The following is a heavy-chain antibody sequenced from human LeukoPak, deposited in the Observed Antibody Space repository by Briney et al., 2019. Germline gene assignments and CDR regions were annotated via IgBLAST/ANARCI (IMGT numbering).Heavy chain of an antibody. CDR2: IDTYRGSA. CDR3: ARPNTDAAGCYFDY. J-gene: IGHJ4*02. V-gene: IGHV1-18*01. CDR1: GYTFIDYG. D-gene: IGHD6-13*01. Sequence: ASVKVSCKASGYTFIDYGVGWVRQAPGQGLEWMGWIDTYRGSANYAQNLQGRVTVTTDTSTTTVYMELRSLRFDDTAVYYCARPNTDAAGCYFDYWGQGTLVTVSS.